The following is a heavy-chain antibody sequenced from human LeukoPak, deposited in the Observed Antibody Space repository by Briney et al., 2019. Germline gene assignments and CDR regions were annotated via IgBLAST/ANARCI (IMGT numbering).Heavy chain of an antibody. J-gene: IGHJ4*02. Sequence: GGSLRLSCAASGFSFSGYTMSWVRQAPGKGLEWVSYISVIGGVTYYADSVKGRFTISRDNAKTSLYLQMSSLRAEDTAVYYWARAGESNSASNYWGQGTRVTVSS. CDR2: ISVIGGVT. V-gene: IGHV3-21*05. CDR1: GFSFSGYT. CDR3: ARAGESNSASNY. D-gene: IGHD4-23*01.